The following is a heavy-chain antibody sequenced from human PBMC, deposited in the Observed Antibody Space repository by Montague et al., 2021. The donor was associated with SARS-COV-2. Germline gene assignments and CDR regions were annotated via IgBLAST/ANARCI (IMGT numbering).Heavy chain of an antibody. CDR1: GTSFSGYY. J-gene: IGHJ6*03. CDR3: ARLRDGAVPSPILGVGPYYSYYYMDV. V-gene: IGHV4-34*01. D-gene: IGHD3-10*01. Sequence: SETLSLTCAVHGTSFSGYYWNWIRQPPGKGLEWIGETNHGGSTKYSPSLKSRLTISADTSKNQFSLKLTSVAAADTAVYYCARLRDGAVPSPILGVGPYYSYYYMDVWGRGTTVTVSS. CDR2: TNHGGST.